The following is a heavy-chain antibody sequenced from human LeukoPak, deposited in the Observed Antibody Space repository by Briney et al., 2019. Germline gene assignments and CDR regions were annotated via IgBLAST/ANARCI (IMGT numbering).Heavy chain of an antibody. Sequence: PGGSLRLSCAASGFTFSSYSMNCVRQAPGKGLEWVSSISSSSSYIYYADSVKGRFTISRDNAKNSLYLQMNSLRAEDTAVYYCARDLQGAAAGKELVYWGQGTLVTVSS. D-gene: IGHD6-13*01. J-gene: IGHJ4*02. V-gene: IGHV3-21*01. CDR1: GFTFSSYS. CDR2: ISSSSSYI. CDR3: ARDLQGAAAGKELVY.